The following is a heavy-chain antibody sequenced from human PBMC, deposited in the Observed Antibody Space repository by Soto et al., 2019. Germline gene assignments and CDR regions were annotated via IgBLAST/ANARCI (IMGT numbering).Heavy chain of an antibody. CDR2: ISGYNGNT. CDR1: GYTFSNYG. Sequence: QVQLVQSGAEVKKPGASVTVSCKTSGYTFSNYGINWVRQAPGLGLEWMGWISGYNGNTNYAQTVQGRVTMTTDTSTGTVEMELRSLKSDATAIYYCSRFIMVGGWFDPNYYHGMDVWGQGTTVTVSS. J-gene: IGHJ6*02. CDR3: SRFIMVGGWFDPNYYHGMDV. D-gene: IGHD6-19*01. V-gene: IGHV1-18*01.